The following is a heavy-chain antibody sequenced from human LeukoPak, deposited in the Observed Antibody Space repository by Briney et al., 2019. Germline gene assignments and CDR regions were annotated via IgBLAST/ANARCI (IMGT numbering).Heavy chain of an antibody. CDR1: GGSFSGYY. D-gene: IGHD4-17*01. Sequence: KTSETLSLTCAVYGGSFSGYYWSWIRQPPGKGLEWIGEINHSGSTNYNPSLKSRVTISVDTSKNQFSLKLSSVTAADTAVYYCARVPRDYGDYVWYFDLWGRGTLVTVSS. V-gene: IGHV4-34*09. CDR3: ARVPRDYGDYVWYFDL. CDR2: INHSGST. J-gene: IGHJ2*01.